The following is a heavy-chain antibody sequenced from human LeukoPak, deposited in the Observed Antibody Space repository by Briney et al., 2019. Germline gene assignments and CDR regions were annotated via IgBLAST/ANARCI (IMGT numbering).Heavy chain of an antibody. J-gene: IGHJ4*02. D-gene: IGHD1-26*01. CDR3: ARGGTYSRGLLDY. V-gene: IGHV1-18*01. Sequence: ASVNVSCKASGCTFTSYGISWVRQAPGQAREWMEWIRAHNGNTNYAQKFQRRVTITTDTSTSTAYMELRSLRYDDTAVYYCARGGTYSRGLLDYWGQGTLVTVSS. CDR2: IRAHNGNT. CDR1: GCTFTSYG.